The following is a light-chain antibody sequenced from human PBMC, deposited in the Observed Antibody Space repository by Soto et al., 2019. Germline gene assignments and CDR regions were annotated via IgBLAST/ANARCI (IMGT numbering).Light chain of an antibody. CDR3: QQYNSYSGT. CDR2: KAS. J-gene: IGKJ1*01. V-gene: IGKV1-5*03. CDR1: QSISSW. Sequence: DIQMTQSPSTLSASVGDRVTITCRASQSISSWLAWYQQKPGKAPKLLIYKASSLERGVPSRFSGSGSGTEFTLTISSLQPDEFATYYCQQYNSYSGTFGLGTKVEIK.